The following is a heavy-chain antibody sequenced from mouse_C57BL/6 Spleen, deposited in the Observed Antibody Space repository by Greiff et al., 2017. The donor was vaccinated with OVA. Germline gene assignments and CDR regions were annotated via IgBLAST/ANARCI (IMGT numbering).Heavy chain of an antibody. J-gene: IGHJ1*03. Sequence: VQGVESGAELVRPGTSVKVSCKASGYAFTNYLIEWVKQRPGQGLEWIGVINPGSGGTNYNEKFKGKATLTADKSSSTAYMQLSSLTSEDSAVYFCARSRDDWYFDVWGTGTTVTVSS. D-gene: IGHD3-3*01. CDR1: GYAFTNYL. CDR2: INPGSGGT. V-gene: IGHV1-54*01. CDR3: ARSRDDWYFDV.